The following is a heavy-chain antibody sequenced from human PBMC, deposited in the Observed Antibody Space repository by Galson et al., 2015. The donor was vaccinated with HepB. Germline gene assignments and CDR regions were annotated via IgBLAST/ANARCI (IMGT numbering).Heavy chain of an antibody. D-gene: IGHD2-8*01. V-gene: IGHV3-23*01. Sequence: SLRLSCAASGFTFSRYAMTWVRQAPGKGLEWISSITSNGGRTFYTNSVKGRFTISRDNSRNTVVLQLSSLRPEDTAVYYCAKDGIMVSNNPYQLHFWGQGTLVSVSS. J-gene: IGHJ4*02. CDR2: ITSNGGRT. CDR3: AKDGIMVSNNPYQLHF. CDR1: GFTFSRYA.